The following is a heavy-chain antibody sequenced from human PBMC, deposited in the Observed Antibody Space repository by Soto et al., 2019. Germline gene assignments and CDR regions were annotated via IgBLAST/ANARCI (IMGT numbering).Heavy chain of an antibody. V-gene: IGHV4-39*01. CDR1: GGSTSSSSYY. D-gene: IGHD3-10*01. Sequence: SETLSLTCTVSGGSTSSSSYYWGWIRQPPGKGLEWIGSIYYSGNTYYNPSLKSRVTISVDTAKNQFSLKLSSVTAADTAVYYCARQYYFGSGSYYNRTFDFWGKGTLVTVSS. CDR3: ARQYYFGSGSYYNRTFDF. CDR2: IYYSGNT. J-gene: IGHJ4*02.